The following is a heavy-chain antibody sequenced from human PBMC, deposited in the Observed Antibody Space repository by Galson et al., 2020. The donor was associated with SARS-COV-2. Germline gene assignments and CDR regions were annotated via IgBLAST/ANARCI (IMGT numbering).Heavy chain of an antibody. V-gene: IGHV3-30*02. CDR3: AKGFVKTTVTGFDY. CDR1: GFTFSRFG. J-gene: IGHJ4*02. Sequence: GGSLRLSCAASGFTFSRFGMHWVRQAPGKGLEWVAFIWYDGSNGHYADSVKGRFTISRDNTKNTMYLQMNSPRAEDTAVYYCAKGFVKTTVTGFDYWGQGTLVTVSS. D-gene: IGHD4-4*01. CDR2: IWYDGSNG.